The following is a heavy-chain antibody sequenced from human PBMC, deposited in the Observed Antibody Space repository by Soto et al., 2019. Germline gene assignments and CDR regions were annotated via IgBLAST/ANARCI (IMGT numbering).Heavy chain of an antibody. D-gene: IGHD2-15*01. V-gene: IGHV4-31*03. CDR2: IYYSGRT. Sequence: QVQLQESGPGLVKPSQTLSLTCTVSGGSISSGGYYWSWIRQHPGKGMEWIGYIYYSGRTYYNPSLKSRVNLSVDTSKNQFSLKLSPVTAADTAVYYCARVRWQLRCVDYWGQGTLVTVSS. CDR3: ARVRWQLRCVDY. CDR1: GGSISSGGYY. J-gene: IGHJ4*02.